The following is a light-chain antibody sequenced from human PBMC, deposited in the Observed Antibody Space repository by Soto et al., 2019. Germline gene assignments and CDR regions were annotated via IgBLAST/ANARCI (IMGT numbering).Light chain of an antibody. CDR3: GAHAGSNTWV. J-gene: IGLJ3*02. Sequence: QSVLTQSRSASASPGQSVTISCTGSSGDIGAYNYVSWYQQHPGKAPKLIIDEVNKRPSGVPDRFSGSKSGITASLTVSGLQADDEADYYCGAHAGSNTWVFGGGTKVTVL. V-gene: IGLV2-8*01. CDR1: SGDIGAYNY. CDR2: EVN.